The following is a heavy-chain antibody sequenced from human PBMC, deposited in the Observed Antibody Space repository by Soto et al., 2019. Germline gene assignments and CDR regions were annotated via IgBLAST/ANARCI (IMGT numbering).Heavy chain of an antibody. CDR1: GFTLSSYE. V-gene: IGHV3-48*03. Sequence: GGSLRLSCAASGFTLSSYEMNWVRQAPGKGLEWVSYISGSGRTIYYADSVKGRLTISRDNAKNSLYLQMNSLRAEDTAVYYCARSGTYAPLYYWGQGTLVTVSS. CDR2: ISGSGRTI. J-gene: IGHJ4*02. D-gene: IGHD1-26*01. CDR3: ARSGTYAPLYY.